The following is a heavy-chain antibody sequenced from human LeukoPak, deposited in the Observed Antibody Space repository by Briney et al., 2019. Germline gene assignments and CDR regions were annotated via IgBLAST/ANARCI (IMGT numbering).Heavy chain of an antibody. Sequence: PGGSLRLSCAASGFIFTDYGMHWVRQAPGKGLEWVSGISSSGGTTYYTDSVKGRFTISRDNSKDTLYLQMNSLRAEDTAVYYWAARAVAGTPYYFDYWGQGTLVTVSS. CDR3: AARAVAGTPYYFDY. D-gene: IGHD6-19*01. V-gene: IGHV3-23*01. CDR2: ISSSGGTT. J-gene: IGHJ4*02. CDR1: GFIFTDYG.